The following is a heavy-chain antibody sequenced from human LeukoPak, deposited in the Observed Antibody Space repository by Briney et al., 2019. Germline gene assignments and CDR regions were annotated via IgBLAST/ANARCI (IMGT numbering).Heavy chain of an antibody. CDR3: ARRSYLDSSSSNWFDP. D-gene: IGHD6-13*01. Sequence: SETLSLTCTVSGGSISSYYWSWIRQPPGKGLEWIGYIYYSGSTNYNPSLKSRVTISVDTSKNQFSLKLSSVTAAGTAVYYCARRSYLDSSSSNWFDPWGQGTLVTVSS. CDR1: GGSISSYY. CDR2: IYYSGST. V-gene: IGHV4-59*01. J-gene: IGHJ5*02.